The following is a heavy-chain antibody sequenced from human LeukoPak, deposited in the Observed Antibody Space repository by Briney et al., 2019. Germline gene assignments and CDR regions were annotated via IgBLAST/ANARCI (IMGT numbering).Heavy chain of an antibody. V-gene: IGHV1-2*02. Sequence: ASVKVSCKASGYTFTGYYMHWVRQAPGQGLEWMGWINPNSGGTNYAQKFQGRVTMTRDTSISTAYMELSRLRSDDTAVYYCANFVVIPAAMCRVAYWGQGTLVTVSS. CDR2: INPNSGGT. J-gene: IGHJ4*02. CDR3: ANFVVIPAAMCRVAY. CDR1: GYTFTGYY. D-gene: IGHD2-2*01.